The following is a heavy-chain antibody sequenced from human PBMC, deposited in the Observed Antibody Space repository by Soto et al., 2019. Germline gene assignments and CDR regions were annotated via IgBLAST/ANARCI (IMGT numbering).Heavy chain of an antibody. Sequence: QGLEWMGIINPSGGSTRYAQKFQGRVTMTRDTSTSTVYMELSSLRSEDTAVYYCACFFQAEDGIRSVRPVSAFLLNRSSDL. J-gene: IGHJ2*01. CDR2: INPSGGST. CDR3: ACFFQAEDGIRSVRPVSAFLLNRSSDL. D-gene: IGHD3-10*02. V-gene: IGHV1-46*03.